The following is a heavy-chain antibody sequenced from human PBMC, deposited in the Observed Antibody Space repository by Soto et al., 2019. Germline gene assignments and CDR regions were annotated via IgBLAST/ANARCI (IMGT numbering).Heavy chain of an antibody. Sequence: QVQLVQSGAEVKKPGASLKVSCKASGYTFTASGIAWVRQAPGQGLEWMGWVSVYNDHTEYSQKFLGRVAMTTDTSADTAYLELRSLRSDDAAVYYCARWDDYGASDQYHFDNWGQGTLVTVSS. CDR2: VSVYNDHT. CDR1: GYTFTASG. J-gene: IGHJ4*02. CDR3: ARWDDYGASDQYHFDN. D-gene: IGHD4-17*01. V-gene: IGHV1-18*01.